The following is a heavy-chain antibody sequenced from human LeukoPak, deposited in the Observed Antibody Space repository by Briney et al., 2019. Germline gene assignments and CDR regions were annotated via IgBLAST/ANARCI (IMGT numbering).Heavy chain of an antibody. CDR1: GGSISSTTDY. V-gene: IGHV4-39*01. Sequence: ETLSLTCTVSGGSISSTTDYWGWIRQPPGKGLEWIGSIFYSGTTYYNPSLKSRVTISVDTSKNQFSLKLTSVTAADTAVYYCARHVNTTTGAPIGWFDPWGQGTLVTVSS. CDR3: ARHVNTTTGAPIGWFDP. D-gene: IGHD2/OR15-2a*01. J-gene: IGHJ5*02. CDR2: IFYSGTT.